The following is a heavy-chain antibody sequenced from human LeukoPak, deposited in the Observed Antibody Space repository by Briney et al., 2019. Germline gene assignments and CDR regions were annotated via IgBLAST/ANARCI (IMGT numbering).Heavy chain of an antibody. CDR1: GGSISSYY. CDR2: IYYSGST. D-gene: IGHD7-27*01. V-gene: IGHV4-59*08. CDR3: ARRSTGDALLYYYGMDV. J-gene: IGHJ6*02. Sequence: SETLSLTCTVSGGSISSYYWSWIRQPPGKGLEWIGYIYYSGSTNYNPSLKSRVTISVDTSKNQFSLKLSSVTAADTAVYYCARRSTGDALLYYYGMDVWGQGTTVTVSS.